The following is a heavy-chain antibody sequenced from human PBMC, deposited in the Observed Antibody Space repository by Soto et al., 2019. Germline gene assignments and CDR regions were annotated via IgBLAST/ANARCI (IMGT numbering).Heavy chain of an antibody. J-gene: IGHJ3*02. Sequence: SETLSLTCDVSGVSISSGNWWSWVRQPPGKGLEWIGEIYHSGSINYETSLRSRVTMSVDKSKNQLSLKLSSVTAADTAVYYCATRSLGVLMVYANQDIWGQGTMVTVSS. CDR1: GVSISSGNW. V-gene: IGHV4-4*02. CDR2: IYHSGSI. CDR3: ATRSLGVLMVYANQDI. D-gene: IGHD2-8*01.